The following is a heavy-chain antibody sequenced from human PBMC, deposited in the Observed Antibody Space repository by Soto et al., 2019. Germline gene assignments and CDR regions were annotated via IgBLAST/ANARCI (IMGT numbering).Heavy chain of an antibody. D-gene: IGHD3-16*01. V-gene: IGHV3-21*01. CDR3: ARGSWGGDGIDV. CDR1: GFIFNTYT. J-gene: IGHJ6*02. CDR2: ISSSSKDK. Sequence: EVLLVESGGGLVKPGGSLTLSCAASGFIFNTYTINWVRQAPGKGLEWVASISSSSKDKFYADSVKARFSVSRDNAKNSAYLHMSSLGAGDTALYDCARGSWGGDGIDVWGQGTTVTVSS.